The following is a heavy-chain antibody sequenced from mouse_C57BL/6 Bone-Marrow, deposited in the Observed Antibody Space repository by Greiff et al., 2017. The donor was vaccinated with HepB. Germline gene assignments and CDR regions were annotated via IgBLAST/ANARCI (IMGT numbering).Heavy chain of an antibody. D-gene: IGHD2-3*01. CDR3: ARGDLLDAMDY. Sequence: EVQLQQSGPGMVKPSQSLSLTCTVTGYSITSGYDWHWIRHFPGNKLEWMGYISYSGSTKYNPSLKSRISITHDTSKNHFFLKLNSVTTEDTATYYCARGDLLDAMDYWGQGTSVTVSS. J-gene: IGHJ4*01. CDR1: GYSITSGYD. CDR2: ISYSGST. V-gene: IGHV3-1*01.